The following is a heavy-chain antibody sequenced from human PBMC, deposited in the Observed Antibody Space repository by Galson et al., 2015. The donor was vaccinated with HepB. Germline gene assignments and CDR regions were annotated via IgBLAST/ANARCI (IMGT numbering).Heavy chain of an antibody. Sequence: RLSCAASGFTFGDYAMSWFRQAPGKGLEWVGFIRSKAYGGTTEYAASVKGRFTISRDDSKSIAYLQMNSLKTEDTAVYYCTRDRAYYDSSGYRWYFDLWGRGTLVTVSS. CDR2: IRSKAYGGTT. D-gene: IGHD3-22*01. V-gene: IGHV3-49*03. CDR3: TRDRAYYDSSGYRWYFDL. J-gene: IGHJ2*01. CDR1: GFTFGDYA.